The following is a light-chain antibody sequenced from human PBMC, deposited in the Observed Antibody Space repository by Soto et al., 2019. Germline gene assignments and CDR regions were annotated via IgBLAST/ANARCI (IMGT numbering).Light chain of an antibody. CDR1: SSDVGDYNY. J-gene: IGLJ1*01. Sequence: QSVLTHPLSESGSPGQSVTISCTGTSSDVGDYNYVSWYQQHPGKAPKLMIYDVSKRPSGVPDRFSGSKSANTASLTISGLQTEDEADYYCCSYAGTYSFVFGTGTKVTVL. CDR3: CSYAGTYSFV. CDR2: DVS. V-gene: IGLV2-11*01.